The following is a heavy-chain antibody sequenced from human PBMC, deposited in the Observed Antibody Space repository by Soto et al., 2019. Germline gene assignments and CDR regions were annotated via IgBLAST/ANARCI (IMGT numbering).Heavy chain of an antibody. CDR3: ARDGSNYGRYGMDV. J-gene: IGHJ6*02. Sequence: VASVKVSCKASGYTFTSYAMHWVRQAPGQRLEWMGWISAGNGNTKYSQKFQGRVTITRDTSASTAYMELSSLRSEDTAVYYCARDGSNYGRYGMDVWGQGTTVTVSS. CDR2: ISAGNGNT. V-gene: IGHV1-3*01. D-gene: IGHD4-4*01. CDR1: GYTFTSYA.